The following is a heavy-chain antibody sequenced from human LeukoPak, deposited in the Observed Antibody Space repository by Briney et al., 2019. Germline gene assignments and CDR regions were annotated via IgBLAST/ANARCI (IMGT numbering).Heavy chain of an antibody. D-gene: IGHD1/OR15-1a*01. V-gene: IGHV3-30*02. J-gene: IGHJ4*01. CDR2: IRYDGSDK. CDR3: AKKGTASKPSDLDR. Sequence: PGGSLRLSCAASGFIFTDYRMHWVPQAPGKGLEWFTFIRYDGSDKYYANSVKGRFTISRDNSKNTLYLQMNSLTSADASVYYCAKKGTASKPSDLDRWGRGILVTVSS. CDR1: GFIFTDYR.